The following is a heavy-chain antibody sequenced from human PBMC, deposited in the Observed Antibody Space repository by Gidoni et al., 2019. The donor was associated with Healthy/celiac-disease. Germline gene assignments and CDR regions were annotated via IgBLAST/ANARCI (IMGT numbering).Heavy chain of an antibody. D-gene: IGHD3-9*01. J-gene: IGHJ4*02. CDR2: ISWNSGSI. V-gene: IGHV3-9*01. Sequence: DVQLVEPGRGLVQPGRSLRLSCAASGFPFDDYAMHWVRQAPGKGLEWVSGISWNSGSIGYADSVKGRFTISRDNAKNSLYLQMNSLRAEDTALYYCAKDVAYDILTGYYNYWGQGTLVTVSS. CDR1: GFPFDDYA. CDR3: AKDVAYDILTGYYNY.